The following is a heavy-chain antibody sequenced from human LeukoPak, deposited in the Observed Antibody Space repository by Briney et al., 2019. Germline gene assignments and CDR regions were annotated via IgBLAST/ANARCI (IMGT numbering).Heavy chain of an antibody. CDR1: GGSISSSSYC. CDR2: IYYSGST. Sequence: SETLSLTCTVSGGSISSSSYCWGWIRQPPGKGLEWVGSIYYSGSTYYNPSLKSRVTISVDTSKNQFSLKLSSVTAADTAVYYRARHVDTAMVSSWFDPWGQGTLVTVSS. V-gene: IGHV4-39*01. D-gene: IGHD5-18*01. CDR3: ARHVDTAMVSSWFDP. J-gene: IGHJ5*02.